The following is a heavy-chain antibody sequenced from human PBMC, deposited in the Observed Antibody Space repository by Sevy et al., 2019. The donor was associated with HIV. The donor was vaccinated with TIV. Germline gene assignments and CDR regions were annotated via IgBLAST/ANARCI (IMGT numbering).Heavy chain of an antibody. V-gene: IGHV3-21*01. J-gene: IGHJ6*02. D-gene: IGHD2-15*01. CDR3: TRDKTIVGGRYGMDV. CDR1: GFTFSSYN. Sequence: GGSLRLSCAASGFTFSSYNMNWVRQTPGKGLEWVSFISSGSGYIYYADSVKGGFTIARDNAKNSLYLRMNSLRSEDTVMYYCTRDKTIVGGRYGMDVWGQGTTVTVSS. CDR2: ISSGSGYI.